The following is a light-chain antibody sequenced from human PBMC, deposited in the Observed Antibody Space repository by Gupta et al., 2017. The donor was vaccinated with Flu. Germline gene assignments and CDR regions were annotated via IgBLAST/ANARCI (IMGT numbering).Light chain of an antibody. CDR1: QSISNW. CDR2: KAS. V-gene: IGKV1-5*03. Sequence: PSSLFASLGDRLTITCRASQSISNWLDWYQQKPAKAPKVFIYKASRGESGVPSRFSGSGSGTEFTLTISRLQPEDFAVYYCQQDDTYPSTFGQGTKLEI. J-gene: IGKJ2*01. CDR3: QQDDTYPST.